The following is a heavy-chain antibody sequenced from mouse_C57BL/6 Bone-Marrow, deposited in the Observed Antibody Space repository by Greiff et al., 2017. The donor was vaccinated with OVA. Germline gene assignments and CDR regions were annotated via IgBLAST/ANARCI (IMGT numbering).Heavy chain of an antibody. CDR1: GFTFSDYG. Sequence: EVQLVESGGGLVQPGGSLKLSCAASGFTFSDYGMAWVRQAPRKGPEWVAFISNLAYSIYYADTVTGRFTISRENAKNTLYLEMSSLRSEDTAMYYCARWSGWFAYWGQGTLVTVSA. J-gene: IGHJ3*01. V-gene: IGHV5-15*01. CDR3: ARWSGWFAY. CDR2: ISNLAYSI. D-gene: IGHD3-1*01.